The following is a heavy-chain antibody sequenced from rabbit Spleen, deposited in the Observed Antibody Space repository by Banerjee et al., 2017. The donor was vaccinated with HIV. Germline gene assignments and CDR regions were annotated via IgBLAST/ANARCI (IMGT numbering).Heavy chain of an antibody. D-gene: IGHD1-1*01. CDR2: IYAGGSGDT. CDR1: GFSFNSRYY. Sequence: QSLEESGGDLVKPGASLTLTCTASGFSFNSRYYMCWVRQAPGKGLEWIACIYAGGSGDTYYASWAKGRFTISKTSSTTVTLQMTSLTAADTATYFCARDLVGVIGWNFYLWGQGTLVTVS. J-gene: IGHJ4*01. V-gene: IGHV1S40*01. CDR3: ARDLVGVIGWNFYL.